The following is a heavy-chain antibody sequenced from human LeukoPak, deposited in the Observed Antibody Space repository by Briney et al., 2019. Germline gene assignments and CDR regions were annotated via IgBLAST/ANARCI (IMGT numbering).Heavy chain of an antibody. CDR1: GFTFSSYA. J-gene: IGHJ3*02. CDR3: AEFSTISPSRGI. CDR2: ISGSGGST. D-gene: IGHD3-3*01. Sequence: PGGSLRLSCAASGFTFSSYAMSWVRQAPGKGLEWVSAISGSGGSTYYADSVKGRFTISRDNSKNTLYLQMNSLRAEDTAVHYCAEFSTISPSRGIWGQGTMVTVSS. V-gene: IGHV3-23*01.